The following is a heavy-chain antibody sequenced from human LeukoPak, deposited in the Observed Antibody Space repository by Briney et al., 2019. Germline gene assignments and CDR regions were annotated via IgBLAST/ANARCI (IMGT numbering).Heavy chain of an antibody. J-gene: IGHJ4*02. CDR1: GFTFSSYA. Sequence: PGRSLRLSCAASGFTFSSYAMHWVRQAPGKGLEWVAVISYDGSNKYYADSVKGRFTISRDNSKNTLYLQMNSLRAEDTAVYYCAKYNWNYSYFDYWGQGTLVTVSS. CDR3: AKYNWNYSYFDY. D-gene: IGHD1-7*01. CDR2: ISYDGSNK. V-gene: IGHV3-30-3*01.